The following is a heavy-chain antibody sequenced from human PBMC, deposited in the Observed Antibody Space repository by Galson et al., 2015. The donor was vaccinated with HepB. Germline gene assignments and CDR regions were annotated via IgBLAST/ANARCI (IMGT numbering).Heavy chain of an antibody. CDR3: VKLDYYDSSGYYSRCF. D-gene: IGHD3-22*01. CDR2: ISRSGDST. V-gene: IGHV3-23*01. J-gene: IGHJ4*02. Sequence: SLRLSCAASGFSFTSYAMSWVRQAQGKGLQWVSTISRSGDSTYYADSVRGRFTISRDNSKNTLYFQMNSLRAEDTAVYYCVKLDYYDSSGYYSRCFWGQGTLVTVSS. CDR1: GFSFTSYA.